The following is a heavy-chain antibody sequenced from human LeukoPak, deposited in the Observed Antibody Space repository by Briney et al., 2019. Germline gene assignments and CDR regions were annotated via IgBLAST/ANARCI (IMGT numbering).Heavy chain of an antibody. CDR1: GVTFSSHW. CDR3: ARPLFGAISPGY. V-gene: IGHV3-7*01. CDR2: IKEDGSET. Sequence: GGSLRLSCAASGVTFSSHWMTWVRQAPGRGLEWVANIKEDGSETFYGDSVKGRFTISRGNAENSLNLQMNNLRPEDTAMYYCARPLFGAISPGYWGQGTLVTVSS. J-gene: IGHJ4*02. D-gene: IGHD3-10*01.